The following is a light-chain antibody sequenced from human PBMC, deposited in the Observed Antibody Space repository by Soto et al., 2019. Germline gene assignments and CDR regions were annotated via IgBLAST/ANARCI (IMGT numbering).Light chain of an antibody. Sequence: IVFTKCSGTLPLYNGERATLSCRASQSVSSSYLAWYQQKPGQAPRLLIYGASSRATGIPDRFSGSGSGTDFTLAVSRLEPEDFAVYYCQLDNNWPQAFSAGTKVDIK. J-gene: IGKJ4*02. CDR2: GAS. CDR1: QSVSSSY. CDR3: QLDNNWPQA. V-gene: IGKV3-20*01.